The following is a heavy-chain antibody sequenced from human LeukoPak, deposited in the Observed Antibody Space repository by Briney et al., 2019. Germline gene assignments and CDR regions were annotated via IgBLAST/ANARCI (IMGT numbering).Heavy chain of an antibody. CDR3: ARTPRMAAAADNWFDP. V-gene: IGHV4-31*03. CDR2: IYYSGST. D-gene: IGHD6-13*01. Sequence: PSQTLSLTCTVSGGSISLGGYYWSWIRQHPGKGLEWIGYIYYSGSTYYNPSLKSRVTISVDTSKNQFSLKLSSATAADTAVYYCARTPRMAAAADNWFDPWGQGTLVTVSS. J-gene: IGHJ5*02. CDR1: GGSISLGGYY.